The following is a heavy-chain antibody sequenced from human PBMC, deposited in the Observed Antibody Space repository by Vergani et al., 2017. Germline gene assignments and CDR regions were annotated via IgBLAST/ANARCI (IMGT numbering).Heavy chain of an antibody. D-gene: IGHD3-3*01. CDR2: ISWNSGSI. J-gene: IGHJ4*02. CDR1: GFTFDDYA. V-gene: IGHV3-9*01. CDR3: ARDSIRLTCDY. Sequence: VQLVESGGGVVQPGRSLRLSCAASGFTFDDYAMHWVRQAPGKGLEWVSGISWNSGSIGYADSVKGRFTISRDNAKNSLYLQMNSLRAEDTAVYYCARDSIRLTCDYWGQGTLVTVSS.